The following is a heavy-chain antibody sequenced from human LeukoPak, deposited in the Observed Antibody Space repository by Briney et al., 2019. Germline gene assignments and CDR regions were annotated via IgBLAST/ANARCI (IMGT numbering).Heavy chain of an antibody. CDR3: AELGITMIGGV. Sequence: RPGGSLRLSCAASGFTFSSYGMSWVRQAPGKGLEWVSYISSSGSTIYYADSVKGRFTISRDNAKNSLYLQMNSLRAEDTAVYYCAELGITMIGGVWGKGTTVTISS. J-gene: IGHJ6*04. CDR1: GFTFSSYG. D-gene: IGHD3-10*02. V-gene: IGHV3-48*04. CDR2: ISSSGSTI.